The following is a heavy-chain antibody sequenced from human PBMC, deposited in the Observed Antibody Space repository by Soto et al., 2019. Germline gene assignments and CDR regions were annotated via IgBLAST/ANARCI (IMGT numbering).Heavy chain of an antibody. CDR3: AKEISSSYFPRDY. D-gene: IGHD6-13*01. J-gene: IGHJ4*02. CDR1: GFIFSDYA. V-gene: IGHV3-23*01. CDR2: ISGSGGST. Sequence: VQILESGGGLVQPGGSLRLSCEASGFIFSDYAMTWVRQAPGKGLEWVSTISGSGGSTYYADSVKGRFTISSDTSKKTVYLDMNSLRADDTAVYYCAKEISSSYFPRDYWVQGTLVTVSS.